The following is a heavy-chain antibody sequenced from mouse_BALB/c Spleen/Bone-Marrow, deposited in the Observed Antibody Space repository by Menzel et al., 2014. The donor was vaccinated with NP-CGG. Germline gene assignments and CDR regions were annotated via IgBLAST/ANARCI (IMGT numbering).Heavy chain of an antibody. D-gene: IGHD2-14*01. CDR1: GFTFSSYI. CDR2: ISNGGDNT. Sequence: LQQSGGGLVQPGGSLKLSCAASGFTFSSYIMSWVRQTPEKRLEWVAYISNGGDNTYYPDTVKGRFIISRDKAKNTLCLQMSSLKSEDTAMYYCVRHRYDGYYFDYWGQGTTLTVSS. V-gene: IGHV5-12-2*01. CDR3: VRHRYDGYYFDY. J-gene: IGHJ2*01.